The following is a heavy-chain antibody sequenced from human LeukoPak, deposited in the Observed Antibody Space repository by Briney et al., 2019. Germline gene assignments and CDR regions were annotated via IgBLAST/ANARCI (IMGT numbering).Heavy chain of an antibody. CDR3: ARLYSSGRYANAFDI. D-gene: IGHD6-19*01. CDR2: IRSIGDR. Sequence: GGSLRLSCAASGFTFGDYDMHWVRQATGKGLEWLSGIRSIGDRFYSGSVKGRFTISRENAKNTLYLEMNSLRVGDTAVYYCARLYSSGRYANAFDIWGQGTVVTVSS. CDR1: GFTFGDYD. V-gene: IGHV3-13*01. J-gene: IGHJ3*02.